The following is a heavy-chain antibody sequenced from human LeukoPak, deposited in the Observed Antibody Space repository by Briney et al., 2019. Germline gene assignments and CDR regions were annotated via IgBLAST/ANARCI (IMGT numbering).Heavy chain of an antibody. CDR1: GFTFNSYS. D-gene: IGHD1-26*01. CDR3: ARDRFSGSYPLDY. J-gene: IGHJ4*02. V-gene: IGHV3-48*04. Sequence: GGSLRLSCAASGFTFNSYSMNWFRQAPGKGLEWVSYISSSGSIIYYADSVKGRFTISRDNAKNSLYLQMNSLRAEDTAVYYCARDRFSGSYPLDYWGQGTLVTVSS. CDR2: ISSSGSII.